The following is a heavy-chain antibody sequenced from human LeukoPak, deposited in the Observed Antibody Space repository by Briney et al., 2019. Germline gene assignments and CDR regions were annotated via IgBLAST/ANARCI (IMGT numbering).Heavy chain of an antibody. D-gene: IGHD3-3*01. V-gene: IGHV4-30-2*01. CDR3: ASGTPGKTGDFWSGYYDYYYMDV. J-gene: IGHJ6*03. CDR1: GGSISSGGYY. Sequence: PSETLSLTCTVSGGSISSGGYYWSWIRQPPGTGLEWIGYIYHSGSTYYNPSLKSRVTISVDRSKDQFSLKLSSVTAADTAVYYCASGTPGKTGDFWSGYYDYYYMDVWGKGTTVTVSS. CDR2: IYHSGST.